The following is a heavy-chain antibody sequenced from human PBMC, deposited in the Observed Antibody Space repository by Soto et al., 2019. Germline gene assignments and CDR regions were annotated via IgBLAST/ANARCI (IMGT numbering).Heavy chain of an antibody. J-gene: IGHJ4*02. V-gene: IGHV3-30*18. CDR2: ISYDGSNK. CDR3: AKDVSSGWSPADY. Sequence: ALRLSCAASGFTFSSYGMHWVRQAPGKGLEWVAVISYDGSNKYYADSVKGRFTISRDNSKNTLYLQMNSLRAEDTAVYYCAKDVSSGWSPADYWGQGTLVTVS. D-gene: IGHD6-19*01. CDR1: GFTFSSYG.